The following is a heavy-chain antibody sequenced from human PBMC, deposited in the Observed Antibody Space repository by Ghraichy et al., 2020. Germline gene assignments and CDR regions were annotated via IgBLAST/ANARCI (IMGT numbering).Heavy chain of an antibody. CDR1: GGSFSGYY. J-gene: IGHJ3*02. V-gene: IGHV4-34*01. D-gene: IGHD1-26*01. Sequence: GSLSLTCAVYGGSFSGYYWSWIRQPPGKGLEWIGEINHSGSTNYNPSLKSRVTISVDTSKNQFSLKLSSVTAADTAVYYCAREKSGDRAFDIWGQGTMVTVSS. CDR3: AREKSGDRAFDI. CDR2: INHSGST.